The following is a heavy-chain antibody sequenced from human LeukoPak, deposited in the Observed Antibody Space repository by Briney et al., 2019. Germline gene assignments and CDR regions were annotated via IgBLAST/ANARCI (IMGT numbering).Heavy chain of an antibody. CDR3: ARSDSGGAARGIQY. CDR1: GYNFTNYW. J-gene: IGHJ1*01. Sequence: GESLKISCKASGYNFTNYWIGWVRQIPGKGLEWMGIIYPGDSDTRYSPSIQGQVTISADKSISTTYLQWSSLKASDSGIYYCARSDSGGAARGIQYWGQGALVTVTS. D-gene: IGHD1-26*01. CDR2: IYPGDSDT. V-gene: IGHV5-51*01.